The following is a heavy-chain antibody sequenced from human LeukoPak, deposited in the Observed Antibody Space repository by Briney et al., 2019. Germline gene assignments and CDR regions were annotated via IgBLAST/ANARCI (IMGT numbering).Heavy chain of an antibody. J-gene: IGHJ4*02. Sequence: SGGSLRLSCAASGFTFNSYSMNWVRQAPGKGLEWVSSISSSSSYIYYADSVKGRFTISRDNAKNSLYLQMNSLRAEDTAVYYCARDSGPYYDFWSGYSKNFDYWGQGTLVTVSS. CDR3: ARDSGPYYDFWSGYSKNFDY. V-gene: IGHV3-21*01. D-gene: IGHD3-3*01. CDR1: GFTFNSYS. CDR2: ISSSSSYI.